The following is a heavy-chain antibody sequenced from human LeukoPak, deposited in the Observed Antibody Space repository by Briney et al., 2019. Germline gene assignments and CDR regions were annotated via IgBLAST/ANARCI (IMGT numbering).Heavy chain of an antibody. CDR1: GGTFSITT. J-gene: IGHJ4*02. CDR3: ARGWLAETTVVTPYNY. V-gene: IGHV1-69*13. D-gene: IGHD2-21*02. CDR2: ITPIFRTP. Sequence: GASVKVSCKASGGTFSITTINWVRQAPGQGLEWMGGITPIFRTPNYAQKFQGRVTITAVESMRTAYMELSSLRSEDTAVYYCARGWLAETTVVTPYNYWGQGTLVTVSS.